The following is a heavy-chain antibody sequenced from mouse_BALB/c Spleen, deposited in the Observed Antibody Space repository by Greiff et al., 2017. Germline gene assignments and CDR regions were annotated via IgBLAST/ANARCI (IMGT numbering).Heavy chain of an antibody. J-gene: IGHJ3*01. Sequence: EVKVVESGGGLVQPGGSMKLSCVASGFTFSNYWMNWVRQSPEKGLEWVAEIRLKSNNYATHYAESVKGRFTISRDDSKSSVYLQMNNLRAEDTGIYYCTDGNPFAYWGQGTLVTVSA. CDR3: TDGNPFAY. V-gene: IGHV6-6*02. CDR2: IRLKSNNYAT. CDR1: GFTFSNYW. D-gene: IGHD2-1*01.